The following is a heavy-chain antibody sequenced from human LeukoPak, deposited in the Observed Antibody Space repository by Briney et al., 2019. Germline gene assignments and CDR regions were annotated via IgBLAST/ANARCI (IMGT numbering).Heavy chain of an antibody. V-gene: IGHV3-7*03. Sequence: GGSLRPSCAASGFTLSSYAMSWVRQAPGKGLEWVANIKQDGSEKYSVDSVKGRFTISRGNSKNSLFLQMNSLRAEDTAVYHCVRGMNYWGQGTLVTVSS. J-gene: IGHJ4*02. CDR3: VRGMNY. CDR1: GFTLSSYA. CDR2: IKQDGSEK.